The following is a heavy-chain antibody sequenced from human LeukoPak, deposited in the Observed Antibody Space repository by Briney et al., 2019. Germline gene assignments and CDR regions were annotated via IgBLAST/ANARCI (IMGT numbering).Heavy chain of an antibody. CDR1: GGSISSSSYY. J-gene: IGHJ4*02. D-gene: IGHD3-3*01. CDR3: ARLTIFGVVIDY. V-gene: IGHV4-39*07. CDR2: IYYSGST. Sequence: SETLSLTCTASGGSISSSSYYWGWIRQPPGKGLEWIGSIYYSGSTYYNPSLKSRVTISVDTSKNQFSLKLSSVTAADTAVYYCARLTIFGVVIDYWGQGTLVTVSS.